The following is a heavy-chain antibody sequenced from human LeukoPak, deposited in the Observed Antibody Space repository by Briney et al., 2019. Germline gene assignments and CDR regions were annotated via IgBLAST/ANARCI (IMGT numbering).Heavy chain of an antibody. CDR1: GFTFSSYA. J-gene: IGHJ4*02. Sequence: PGRSLRLSCAASGFTFSSYAMHWVRQAPGKGLEWVAVISYDGSNKYNADSVKGRFTISRDNSKNTLYLQMNSLRAEDTAVYYCATTRRMREVDYCGQGTLVTVSS. D-gene: IGHD3-16*01. CDR2: ISYDGSNK. V-gene: IGHV3-30*01. CDR3: ATTRRMREVDY.